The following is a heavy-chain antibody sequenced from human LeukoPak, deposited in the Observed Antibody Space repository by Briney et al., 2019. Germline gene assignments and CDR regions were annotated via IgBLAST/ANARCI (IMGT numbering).Heavy chain of an antibody. CDR3: ARGYSSSWTRARGNWFDP. CDR2: IYYSGST. Sequence: SETLSLTCTVSGGSISSSSYYWGWIRQPPGKGLEWLGSIYYSGSTYYNPSLKSRVTISVDTSKNQFSLKLSSVTAADTAVYYCARGYSSSWTRARGNWFDPWGQGTLVTVSS. CDR1: GGSISSSSYY. D-gene: IGHD6-13*01. J-gene: IGHJ5*02. V-gene: IGHV4-39*01.